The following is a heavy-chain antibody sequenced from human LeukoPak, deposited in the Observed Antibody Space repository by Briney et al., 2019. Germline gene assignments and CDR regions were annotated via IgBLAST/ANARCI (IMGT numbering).Heavy chain of an antibody. V-gene: IGHV1-2*02. J-gene: IGHJ6*03. CDR3: ARRAKDIVVVPAAATHYYYYMDV. CDR2: INPNSGGT. Sequence: GASVKVSCKASGYTFTGYYMHWVRQAPGQGLEWMGWINPNSGGTNYAQKFQGRVTMTSDTSISTAYMELSRLRSDDTAVYYCARRAKDIVVVPAAATHYYYYMDVWGKGTTVTVSS. CDR1: GYTFTGYY. D-gene: IGHD2-2*01.